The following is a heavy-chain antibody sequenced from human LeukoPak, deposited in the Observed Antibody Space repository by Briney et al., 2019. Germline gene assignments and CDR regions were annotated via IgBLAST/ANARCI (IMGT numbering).Heavy chain of an antibody. CDR2: INAGNGNT. CDR1: GYTFTSYA. CDR3: ARGGSSSWSPIDY. D-gene: IGHD6-13*01. Sequence: ASVKVSCKASGYTFTSYAMHWVRQAPGQRLEWMGWINAGNGNTKYSQEFQGRVTITRDTSASTAYMELSSLRSEDMAVYYCARGGSSSWSPIDYWGQGTLVTVSS. J-gene: IGHJ4*02. V-gene: IGHV1-3*03.